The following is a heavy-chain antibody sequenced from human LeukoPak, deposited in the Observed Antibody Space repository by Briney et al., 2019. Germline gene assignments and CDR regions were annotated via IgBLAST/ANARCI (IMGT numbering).Heavy chain of an antibody. J-gene: IGHJ5*02. Sequence: GGSLRLSCAASGFTFSSYWMNWARQAPGKGLEWVASINHNGNVNYYVDSVKGRFTISRDNAKNSLYLQMSNLRAEDTAVYFCARDRTVVTQNFAHNWFDPWGQGTLVTVSS. D-gene: IGHD4-23*01. CDR3: ARDRTVVTQNFAHNWFDP. V-gene: IGHV3-7*03. CDR2: INHNGNVN. CDR1: GFTFSSYW.